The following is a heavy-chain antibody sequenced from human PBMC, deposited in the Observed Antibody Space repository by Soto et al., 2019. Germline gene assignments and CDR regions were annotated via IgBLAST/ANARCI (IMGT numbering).Heavy chain of an antibody. Sequence: LRLSCAASGFTFSSYAMSWVRQAPGKGLEWVSAISGSGGSTYYADSVKGRFTISRDNSKNTLYLQMNSLRAEDTAVYYCAKMALAARPSLSDYWGQGTLVTSPQ. D-gene: IGHD6-6*01. CDR2: ISGSGGST. V-gene: IGHV3-23*01. CDR3: AKMALAARPSLSDY. CDR1: GFTFSSYA. J-gene: IGHJ4*02.